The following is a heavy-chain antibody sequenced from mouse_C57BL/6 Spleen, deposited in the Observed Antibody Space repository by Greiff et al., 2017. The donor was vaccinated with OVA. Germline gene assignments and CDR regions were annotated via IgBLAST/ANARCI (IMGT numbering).Heavy chain of an antibody. CDR3: ARGGTMVRGFYYAMDY. V-gene: IGHV1-54*01. J-gene: IGHJ4*01. Sequence: QVQLQQSGAELVRPGTSVKVSCKASGYAFTNYLIEWVKQRPGQGLEWIGVINPGSGGTNYNEKFKGKATLTADKSSSTAYMQLSSLTSEDSAVYFCARGGTMVRGFYYAMDYWGQGTSVTVSS. D-gene: IGHD2-2*01. CDR2: INPGSGGT. CDR1: GYAFTNYL.